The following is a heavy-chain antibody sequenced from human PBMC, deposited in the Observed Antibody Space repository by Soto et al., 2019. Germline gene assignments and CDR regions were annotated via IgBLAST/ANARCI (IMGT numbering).Heavy chain of an antibody. Sequence: EVQLVESGGGLVQPGGSLRLSCAASGFTVSSNYMSWVRQAPGKGLEWVSVIYSGGSTYYADSVKGRFTISRHNSKNTXXXXXXXXXXXXXXXYYCARLWFGELSYYYYMDVWGKGTTVTVSS. D-gene: IGHD3-10*01. CDR2: IYSGGST. CDR3: ARLWFGELSYYYYMDV. V-gene: IGHV3-53*04. CDR1: GFTVSSNY. J-gene: IGHJ6*03.